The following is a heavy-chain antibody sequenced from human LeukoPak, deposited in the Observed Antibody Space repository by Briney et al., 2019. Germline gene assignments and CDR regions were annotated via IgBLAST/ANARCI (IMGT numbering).Heavy chain of an antibody. J-gene: IGHJ6*02. Sequence: PGGSLRLSCAASGFTFSSYAMHWVRQAPGMGLEWVAVISYDGSNKYYADSVKGRFTISRDNSKNTLYLQMNSLRAEDTAVYYCARDLYYYGSGSFGKYYYYGMDVWGQGTTVTVSS. CDR3: ARDLYYYGSGSFGKYYYYGMDV. D-gene: IGHD3-10*01. V-gene: IGHV3-30-3*01. CDR1: GFTFSSYA. CDR2: ISYDGSNK.